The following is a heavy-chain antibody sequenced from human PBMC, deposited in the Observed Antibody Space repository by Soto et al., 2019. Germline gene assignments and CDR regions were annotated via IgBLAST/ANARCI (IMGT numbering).Heavy chain of an antibody. CDR1: GYTFTSYA. D-gene: IGHD3-10*01. CDR3: AGSMVRGVIITPLAFDY. V-gene: IGHV1-3*01. CDR2: INAGNGNT. J-gene: IGHJ4*02. Sequence: ASVKVSCKASGYTFTSYAMHWVRQAPGQRLEWMGWINAGNGNTKYSQKFQGRVTITRDTSASTAYMELSSLRSEDTAVYYCAGSMVRGVIITPLAFDYWGQGTLVTVPS.